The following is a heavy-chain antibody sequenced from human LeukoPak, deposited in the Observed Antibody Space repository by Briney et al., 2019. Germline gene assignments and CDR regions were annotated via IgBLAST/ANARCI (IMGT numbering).Heavy chain of an antibody. D-gene: IGHD2-8*01. V-gene: IGHV3-11*01. Sequence: GGSLRLSCAASGFTFSDHDMSWVRQAPGKGLECVSHISRRGKTLYYADSVKGRFTISRDNAKNSLYLQLNSLRAEDTAVYYCARGLYAQAFDVWGQGTMVTVSS. CDR3: ARGLYAQAFDV. CDR2: ISRRGKTL. J-gene: IGHJ3*01. CDR1: GFTFSDHD.